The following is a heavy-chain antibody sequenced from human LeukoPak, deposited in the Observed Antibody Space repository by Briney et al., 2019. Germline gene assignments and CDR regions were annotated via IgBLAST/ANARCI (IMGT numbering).Heavy chain of an antibody. CDR2: ISYDGSNK. D-gene: IGHD3-22*01. J-gene: IGHJ3*02. Sequence: GGSLRLSCAASGFTFSSYWMSWVRQAPGKGLEWVAVISYDGSNKYYADSVKGRFTISRDNSKNTLYLQMNSLRAEDTAVYYCARGGTYYYDSSGYYYWNPDAFDIWGQGTMVTVSS. CDR1: GFTFSSYW. CDR3: ARGGTYYYDSSGYYYWNPDAFDI. V-gene: IGHV3-30*03.